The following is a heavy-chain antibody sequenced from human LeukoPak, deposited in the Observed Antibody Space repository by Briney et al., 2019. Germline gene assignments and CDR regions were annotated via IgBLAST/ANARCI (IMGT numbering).Heavy chain of an antibody. CDR1: GYTFTGYY. Sequence: ASVKVSCKASGYTFTGYYMHWVRQAPGQGLEWMGWINPNSGGTNYAQKFQGRVTMTRDTSISTAYMELSRLRSDDTAVYYCARDLRITMVRGRYGMDVWGQGTTVTVSS. CDR3: ARDLRITMVRGRYGMDV. CDR2: INPNSGGT. D-gene: IGHD3-10*01. V-gene: IGHV1-2*02. J-gene: IGHJ6*02.